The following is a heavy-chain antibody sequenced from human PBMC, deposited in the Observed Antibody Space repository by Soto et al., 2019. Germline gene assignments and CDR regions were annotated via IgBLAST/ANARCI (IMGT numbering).Heavy chain of an antibody. CDR2: VHWNDDK. D-gene: IGHD3-3*01. CDR1: GFSLSTTGEG. CDR3: AHRRLGDTSPANNGLDV. Sequence: QITLKEAGPTLVKPTQPLTLTCTFSGFSLSTTGEGVFWIRQPPGKAPERLALVHWNDDKRYSPSLRPRLTIRKDTYRTQVVLSLTNLAPVDTGTYCCAHRRLGDTSPANNGLDVWGEGTTVIVSS. V-gene: IGHV2-5*01. J-gene: IGHJ6*04.